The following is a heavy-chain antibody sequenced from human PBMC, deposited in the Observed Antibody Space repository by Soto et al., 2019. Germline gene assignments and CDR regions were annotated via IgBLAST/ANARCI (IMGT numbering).Heavy chain of an antibody. D-gene: IGHD3-10*01. J-gene: IGHJ3*02. CDR1: GFTFSSYS. Sequence: GGSLRLSCAASGFTFSSYSMNWVRQAPGKGLEWVSYISSSSSTIYYADSVKGRFTISRDNAKNSLYLQMNSLRAEDTAVYYCARDGILWFGEHAFDIWGQGTMVTVSS. V-gene: IGHV3-48*01. CDR3: ARDGILWFGEHAFDI. CDR2: ISSSSSTI.